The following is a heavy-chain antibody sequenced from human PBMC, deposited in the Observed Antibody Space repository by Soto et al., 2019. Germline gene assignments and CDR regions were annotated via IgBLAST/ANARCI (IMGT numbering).Heavy chain of an antibody. J-gene: IGHJ4*02. V-gene: IGHV4-34*01. CDR1: GGSFWGFY. CDR2: INHSGGS. Sequence: LSLTSAVYGGSFWGFYWRWIRQTPATGLQWIGEINHSGGSTYNPSLKSRVIISVDASKNQFSLKLNSVTAADTAVYYCARGKTYCTAGSCYEQFDHWGQGTPVTVSS. CDR3: ARGKTYCTAGSCYEQFDH. D-gene: IGHD2-15*01.